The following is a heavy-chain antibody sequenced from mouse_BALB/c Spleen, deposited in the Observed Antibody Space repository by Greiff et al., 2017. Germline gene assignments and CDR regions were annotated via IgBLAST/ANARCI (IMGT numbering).Heavy chain of an antibody. D-gene: IGHD2-1*01. J-gene: IGHJ4*01. Sequence: VQLQQSGPELVKPGASVKISCKASGYAFSSSWMNWVKQRPGQGFEWIGEINPSNGGTNYNEKFKRKATLTVDKSSSTAYMQLSSLTSEDSAVYYCTIGGYGKGYAMDYWGQGTSVTVSS. CDR3: TIGGYGKGYAMDY. CDR2: INPSNGGT. CDR1: GYAFSSSW. V-gene: IGHV1S16*01.